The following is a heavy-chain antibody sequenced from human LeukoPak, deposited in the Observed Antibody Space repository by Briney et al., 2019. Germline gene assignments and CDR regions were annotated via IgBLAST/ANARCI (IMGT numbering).Heavy chain of an antibody. CDR2: IYSGGSA. V-gene: IGHV3-53*01. CDR3: ARRRHYGSGSYLGY. CDR1: GFTVSSNY. D-gene: IGHD3-10*01. Sequence: GGSLRLSCAASGFTVSSNYMSWVRQAPGKGLEWVSVIYSGGSAYYADSVKGRFTISRDNSKNTLYLQMNSLRAEDTAVYYCARRRHYGSGSYLGYWGQGTLVTVSS. J-gene: IGHJ4*02.